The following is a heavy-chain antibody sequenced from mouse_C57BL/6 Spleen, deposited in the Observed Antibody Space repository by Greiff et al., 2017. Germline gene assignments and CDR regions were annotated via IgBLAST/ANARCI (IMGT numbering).Heavy chain of an antibody. J-gene: IGHJ2*01. D-gene: IGHD1-1*01. Sequence: QVQLKQPGAELVKPGASVKLSCKASGYTFTSYWMHWVKQRPGPGLEWIGMIHPNSGSTNYNEKFKSKATLTVDKSSSTAYMQLSSLTSEDSAVYYCAREGTVVPFDYWGQGTTLTVSS. CDR1: GYTFTSYW. V-gene: IGHV1-64*01. CDR2: IHPNSGST. CDR3: AREGTVVPFDY.